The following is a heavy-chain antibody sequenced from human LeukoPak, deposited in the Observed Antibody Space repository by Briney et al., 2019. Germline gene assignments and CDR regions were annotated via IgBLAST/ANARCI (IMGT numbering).Heavy chain of an antibody. CDR2: ISYDGSNK. CDR3: AKALKRGYSYGPADY. Sequence: GGSLRLSCAASGFTFGSYGMHWVRQAPGKGLEWVAVISYDGSNKYYADSVKGRFTISRDNSKNTLYLQMNSLRAEDTAVYYCAKALKRGYSYGPADYWGQGTLVTVSS. CDR1: GFTFGSYG. V-gene: IGHV3-30*18. J-gene: IGHJ4*02. D-gene: IGHD5-18*01.